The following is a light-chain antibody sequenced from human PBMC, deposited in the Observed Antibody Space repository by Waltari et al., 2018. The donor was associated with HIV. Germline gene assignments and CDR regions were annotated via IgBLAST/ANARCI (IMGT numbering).Light chain of an antibody. V-gene: IGLV2-14*01. CDR1: NNDIGLFNY. CDR3: SSSSSSGSVL. CDR2: DVT. J-gene: IGLJ3*02. Sequence: QSALTQPVSVSGSPGVSLTISCVGTNNDIGLFNYVSWYRHLPDIPPQLVIYDVTRRPSGVSSRFSGSKSGNTASLTISGLQTDDEGHYYCSSSSSSGSVLFGGGTKVTV.